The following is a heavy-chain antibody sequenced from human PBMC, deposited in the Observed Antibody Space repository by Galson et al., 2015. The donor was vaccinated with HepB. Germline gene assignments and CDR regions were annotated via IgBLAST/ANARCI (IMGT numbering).Heavy chain of an antibody. J-gene: IGHJ5*02. D-gene: IGHD3-16*01. Sequence: SLRLSCAASGFTFSSYGMHWVRQAPGKGLEWVAVIWYDGSNKYYADSVKGRFTISRDNSKNTLYLQMNSLRAEDTAVYYCARDGGLAVAPRGRFDPWGQGTLVTVSS. CDR2: IWYDGSNK. CDR1: GFTFSSYG. V-gene: IGHV3-33*01. CDR3: ARDGGLAVAPRGRFDP.